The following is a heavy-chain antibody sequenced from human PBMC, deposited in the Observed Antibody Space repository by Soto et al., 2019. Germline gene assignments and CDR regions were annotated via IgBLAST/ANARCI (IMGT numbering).Heavy chain of an antibody. J-gene: IGHJ4*01. D-gene: IGHD5-12*01. CDR1: GGTFSTYS. V-gene: IGHV1-69*01. CDR3: ARAEVATTYFDF. Sequence: QVQLVQSGAEVKKPGSSVKVSCKASGGTFSTYSIDWVRQAPGQGLEWMGGIIPAFGSPNYAQRFQGRVTTTADESTSTAYMELSSLRSDDTAVYYCARAEVATTYFDFWGHGTLVTVSS. CDR2: IIPAFGSP.